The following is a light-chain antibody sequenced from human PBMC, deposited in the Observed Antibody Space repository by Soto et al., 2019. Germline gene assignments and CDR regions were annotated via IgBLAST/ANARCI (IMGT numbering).Light chain of an antibody. CDR3: QSYASSLSGYVV. Sequence: QSVLTQPPSVSGAPGQRVTISCTGSSSNIGAGYDVHWYQQLPGTAPKLLIYGTSNRPSGVPDRFSGSKSGTSASLAITGLQAEDEADYYCQSYASSLSGYVVFGGGTKLTVL. J-gene: IGLJ2*01. V-gene: IGLV1-40*01. CDR1: SSNIGAGYD. CDR2: GTS.